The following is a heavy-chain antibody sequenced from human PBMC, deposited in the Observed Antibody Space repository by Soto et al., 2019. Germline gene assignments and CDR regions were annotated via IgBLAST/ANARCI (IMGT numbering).Heavy chain of an antibody. Sequence: QVQLVQSGAEVKKPGASVKVSCKASGYTFTGYYMHWVRQAPGQGLEWMGWINPNSGGTNYAQKFQGRVTMTRDTSISTAYMELSRLRSDDTAVYYCARASWMITFGGVKGWFDPWGQGTLVTVSS. CDR2: INPNSGGT. J-gene: IGHJ5*02. V-gene: IGHV1-2*02. CDR3: ARASWMITFGGVKGWFDP. D-gene: IGHD3-16*01. CDR1: GYTFTGYY.